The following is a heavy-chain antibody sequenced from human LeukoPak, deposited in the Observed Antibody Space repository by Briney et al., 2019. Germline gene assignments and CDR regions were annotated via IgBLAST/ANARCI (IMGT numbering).Heavy chain of an antibody. CDR2: ISAYNGNT. CDR3: ARDLTTSAAYYYYYMDV. CDR1: GYTFTSYG. Sequence: GASVKVSCKASGYTFTSYGISWVRQAPGQGLEWMGWISAYNGNTNYAQKLQGRVTMTTDTSTSTAYMELRSLRSDDTAVYYCARDLTTSAAYYYYYMDVWGKGTTVTVSS. D-gene: IGHD4-11*01. V-gene: IGHV1-18*01. J-gene: IGHJ6*03.